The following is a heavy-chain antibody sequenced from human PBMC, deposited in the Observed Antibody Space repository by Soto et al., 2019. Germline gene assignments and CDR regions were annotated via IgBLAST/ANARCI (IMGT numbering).Heavy chain of an antibody. CDR1: GGSISSSSYY. V-gene: IGHV4-39*01. J-gene: IGHJ5*02. Sequence: PSETLSLTCTVSGGSISSSSYYWGWIRQPPGKGLEWIGSIYYSGSTYYNPSLKSRVTISVDTSKNQFSLKLSSVTAADTAVYYCASVLAYCGGDCYYWFDPWGQGTLVTVSS. CDR3: ASVLAYCGGDCYYWFDP. CDR2: IYYSGST. D-gene: IGHD2-21*02.